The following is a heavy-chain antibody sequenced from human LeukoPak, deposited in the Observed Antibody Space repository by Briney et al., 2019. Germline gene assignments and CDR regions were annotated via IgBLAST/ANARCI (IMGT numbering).Heavy chain of an antibody. V-gene: IGHV3-20*04. CDR1: GFKFDDYG. J-gene: IGHJ4*02. CDR2: INWNGDSR. Sequence: PGGSLRLSCTASGFKFDDYGMTWVRQAPGKGLEWVSDINWNGDSRGYAHSVRGRFTIYRDNSKNSLYLQMNSLRAEDTAVYYCAKDDSPDYDILTGYPDYWGQGTLVTVSS. CDR3: AKDDSPDYDILTGYPDY. D-gene: IGHD3-9*01.